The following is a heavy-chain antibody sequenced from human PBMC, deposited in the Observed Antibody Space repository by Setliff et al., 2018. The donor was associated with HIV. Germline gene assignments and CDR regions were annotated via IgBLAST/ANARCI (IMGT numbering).Heavy chain of an antibody. CDR3: ASHQDYGDNYYFDY. CDR1: GASITNDSFY. CDR2: IHHSGPT. D-gene: IGHD4-17*01. Sequence: SETLSLTCTVSGASITNDSFYWGWIRQSPGKGLEWIAHIHHSGPTYYNPSLKSRVTMSVDTSKSQFSLRLSSVTATDAALYYCASHQDYGDNYYFDYWGQGTLVTVSS. J-gene: IGHJ4*02. V-gene: IGHV4-39*01.